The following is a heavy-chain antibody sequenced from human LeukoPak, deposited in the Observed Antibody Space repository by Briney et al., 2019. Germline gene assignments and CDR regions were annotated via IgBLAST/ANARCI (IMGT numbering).Heavy chain of an antibody. D-gene: IGHD3-10*01. J-gene: IGHJ4*02. V-gene: IGHV3-30*04. CDR1: GFTFSSYA. CDR3: ARDWYGSGSHILDY. Sequence: PGGSLRLSCAASGFTFSSYAMHWVRQAPGKGLEWVAVISYDGSNKYYADSVKGRFTISRGNSKNTLYLQMNSLRAEDTAVYYCARDWYGSGSHILDYWGQGTLVTVSS. CDR2: ISYDGSNK.